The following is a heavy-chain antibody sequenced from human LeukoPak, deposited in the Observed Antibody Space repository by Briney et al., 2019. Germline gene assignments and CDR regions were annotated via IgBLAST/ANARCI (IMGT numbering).Heavy chain of an antibody. CDR3: ARDRNTDFWSGYYTNYFDD. Sequence: GGSLRLSCAASGFTFSSYWMHWVRQAPGKGLVWVSRINSDGSSTSYADSVKGRFTISRDNAKNSLYLHMNSLRAGDTAVYYCARDRNTDFWSGYYTNYFDDWGQGTLVSVSS. D-gene: IGHD3-3*01. V-gene: IGHV3-74*01. CDR1: GFTFSSYW. J-gene: IGHJ4*02. CDR2: INSDGSST.